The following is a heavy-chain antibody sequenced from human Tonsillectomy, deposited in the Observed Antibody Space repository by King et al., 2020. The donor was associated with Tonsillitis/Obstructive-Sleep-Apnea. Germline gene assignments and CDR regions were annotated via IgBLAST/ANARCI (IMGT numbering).Heavy chain of an antibody. CDR2: VYYSGST. CDR3: ARGGDYDSGGYYSDWYFDL. J-gene: IGHJ2*01. Sequence: QLQLQESGPGLVKPSETLSLTCTVSGGSISSYYWSWIRQPPGKGLEWIGYVYYSGSTNYNPSLKSRVTISVDTSKNQFSLRLSSVTAADTAVYYCARGGDYDSGGYYSDWYFDLWGRGTLVTVSS. D-gene: IGHD3-22*01. V-gene: IGHV4-59*01. CDR1: GGSISSYY.